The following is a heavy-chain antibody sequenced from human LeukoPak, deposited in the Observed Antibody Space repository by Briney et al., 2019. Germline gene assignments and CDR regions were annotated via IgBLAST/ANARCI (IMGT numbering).Heavy chain of an antibody. CDR1: GFTFRDYA. J-gene: IGHJ6*02. D-gene: IGHD3-10*01. CDR2: ISGSGGST. Sequence: GGSLRLSCAASGFTFRDYAMSWVRQAPGKGLEWVSAISGSGGSTYYADSVKGRFTISRDNSKNTLYLQMNSLRAEDTAVYYCAKDLWGGDDVWGQGATVTVSS. V-gene: IGHV3-23*01. CDR3: AKDLWGGDDV.